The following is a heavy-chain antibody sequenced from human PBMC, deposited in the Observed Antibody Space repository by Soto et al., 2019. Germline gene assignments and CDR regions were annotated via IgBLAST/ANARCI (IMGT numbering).Heavy chain of an antibody. CDR1: GGSISSSSYY. V-gene: IGHV4-39*01. D-gene: IGHD4-17*01. CDR3: ARLDLGLLDYYYYMDV. J-gene: IGHJ6*03. CDR2: IYYSGST. Sequence: SEILSLTCTVSGGSISSSSYYWGWIRQPPGKGLEWIGSIYYSGSTYYNPSLKSRVTISVNTSKNQFSLKLSSVTAADTAVYYCARLDLGLLDYYYYMDVWGKGTTVTVSS.